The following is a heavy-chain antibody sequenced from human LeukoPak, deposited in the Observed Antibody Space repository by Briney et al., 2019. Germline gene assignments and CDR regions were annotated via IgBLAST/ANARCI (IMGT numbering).Heavy chain of an antibody. CDR1: GFTFSSYA. CDR3: AKGSAVTPGYFDY. D-gene: IGHD6-19*01. CDR2: ISGSGGST. J-gene: IGHJ4*02. Sequence: PGGSLRLSCAASGFTFSSYAMSWVRQAPGKGLEWVSAISGSGGSTYYADSVKGRFTISRDNSKNTLYLQMSSLRAEDTAVYYCAKGSAVTPGYFDYWGQGTLVTVSS. V-gene: IGHV3-23*01.